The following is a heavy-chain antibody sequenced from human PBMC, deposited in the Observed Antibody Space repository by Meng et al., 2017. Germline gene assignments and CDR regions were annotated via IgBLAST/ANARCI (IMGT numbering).Heavy chain of an antibody. Sequence: GGSLRLSCAASGFTFDDYAMHWVRQAPGKGLEWVSGISWNSGSIGYADSVKGRFTISRDNAKNSLYLQMNSLRAEDTALYYCAKDGYCSSTSCYFSYYYYGMDVWGQGTTVTVS. D-gene: IGHD2-2*01. V-gene: IGHV3-9*01. CDR2: ISWNSGSI. J-gene: IGHJ6*02. CDR3: AKDGYCSSTSCYFSYYYYGMDV. CDR1: GFTFDDYA.